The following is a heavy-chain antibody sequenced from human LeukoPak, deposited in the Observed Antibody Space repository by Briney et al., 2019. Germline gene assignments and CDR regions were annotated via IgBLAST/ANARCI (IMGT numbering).Heavy chain of an antibody. J-gene: IGHJ4*02. CDR1: GFTFSGYS. CDR3: ARGRADYYFDY. Sequence: PPGGSLRLSCAASGFTFSGYSMNWVRQAPGKGLEWVSYISSGSSTIYYADSVRGRFTISRDNAKSSLYLQMNSLRAEDTAVYYCARGRADYYFDYWSQGTLVTVSS. D-gene: IGHD2-21*02. CDR2: ISSGSSTI. V-gene: IGHV3-48*01.